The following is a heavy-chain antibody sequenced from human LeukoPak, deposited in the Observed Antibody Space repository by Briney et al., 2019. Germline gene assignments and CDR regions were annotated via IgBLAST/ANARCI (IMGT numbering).Heavy chain of an antibody. CDR3: ARHVQPKNDAFDI. Sequence: SETLSLTCTVSGGSISRYYWSWIRQPPGKGLEWIGYIYTSGSTNYNPSLKSRVTISVDTSKNQFSLKLSSVTAADTAVYYCARHVQPKNDAFDIWGQGTMVTVSS. V-gene: IGHV4-4*09. J-gene: IGHJ3*02. CDR2: IYTSGST. CDR1: GGSISRYY.